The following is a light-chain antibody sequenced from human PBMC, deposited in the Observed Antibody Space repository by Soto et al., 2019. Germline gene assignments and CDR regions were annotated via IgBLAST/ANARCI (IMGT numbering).Light chain of an antibody. CDR1: QSISSN. CDR2: RTS. CDR3: QQYNNWPRAT. V-gene: IGKV3-15*01. Sequence: IVMTQSAATLSVSPGERATLSCRASQSISSNLAWYQQKPGQAPRLLMFRTSSRATGFPARFSGSGSGTEFNLTISSLQSADFGVYYCQQYNNWPRATFGGGTKVDIK. J-gene: IGKJ4*01.